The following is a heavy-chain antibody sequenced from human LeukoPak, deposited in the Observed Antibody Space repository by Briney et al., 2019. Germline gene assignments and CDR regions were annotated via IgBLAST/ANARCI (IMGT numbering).Heavy chain of an antibody. CDR3: ARGTGEGYTYGRYYFDY. CDR2: INPNSGVT. Sequence: ASVKVSCKASRYTFTGYYMHWVRQAPGQGLEWMGWINPNSGVTDYAQNFQGRVTMTRDTSISTAYVELSRLRSNDTAVYYCARGTGEGYTYGRYYFDYWGQGTLVTVSS. D-gene: IGHD5-18*01. J-gene: IGHJ4*02. V-gene: IGHV1-2*02. CDR1: RYTFTGYY.